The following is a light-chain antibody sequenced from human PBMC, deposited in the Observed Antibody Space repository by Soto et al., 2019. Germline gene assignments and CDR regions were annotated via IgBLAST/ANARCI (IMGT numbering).Light chain of an antibody. V-gene: IGKV3-20*01. CDR2: GAS. CDR1: QSVRSSY. Sequence: EIMLTQSPGTLSLPPGERATLSCRASQSVRSSYLAWYQQKFGQAPRLLTYGASSRATGIPDRFSGSGSGTDFTLTISRLEPEDFAVYYCQQYGSSSWTFGQGTKVEIK. J-gene: IGKJ1*01. CDR3: QQYGSSSWT.